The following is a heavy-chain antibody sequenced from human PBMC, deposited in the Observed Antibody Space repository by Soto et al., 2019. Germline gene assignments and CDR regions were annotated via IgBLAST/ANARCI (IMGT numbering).Heavy chain of an antibody. CDR1: GYTFTSYD. CDR2: MNPNSGNT. V-gene: IGHV1-8*01. CDR3: ARGRGVVPAAIGYYYYYYGMDV. D-gene: IGHD2-2*01. J-gene: IGHJ6*02. Sequence: SVKVSCKASGYTFTSYDINWVRQATGQGLEWMGWMNPNSGNTGYAQKFQGRVTMTRNTSISTAYMELSSLRSEDTAVYYCARGRGVVPAAIGYYYYYYGMDVWGQGTTVTVSS.